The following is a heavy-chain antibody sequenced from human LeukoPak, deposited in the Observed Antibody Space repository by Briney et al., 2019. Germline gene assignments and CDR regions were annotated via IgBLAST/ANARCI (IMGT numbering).Heavy chain of an antibody. V-gene: IGHV3-23*01. CDR3: AKDGGLWVSAHWGDS. J-gene: IGHJ4*02. D-gene: IGHD7-27*01. CDR1: GFTFSSYT. CDR2: ITTSDGNT. Sequence: GRSLRLSCAASGFTFSSYTMSWVRQAPGKGLEWVSTITTSDGNTYYADSVKGRFTVSRDNSKNTLFLQMNSLRAEDTAVYYCAKDGGLWVSAHWGDSWGRGTLVTVSS.